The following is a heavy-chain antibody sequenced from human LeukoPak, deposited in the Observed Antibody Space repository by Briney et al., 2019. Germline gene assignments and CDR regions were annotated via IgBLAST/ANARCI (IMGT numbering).Heavy chain of an antibody. J-gene: IGHJ4*02. CDR3: ARLEERNLIDY. CDR2: IWYDGSNK. CDR1: GFTFINYA. D-gene: IGHD1-14*01. V-gene: IGHV3-33*01. Sequence: GGSLRLSCAASGFTFINYAMHWIRQAPGKGLEWVSVIWYDGSNKYYAVSVKGRFTISRDNSKNTVYLQMNSLRAEDTAVYYCARLEERNLIDYWGQGTLVTVSS.